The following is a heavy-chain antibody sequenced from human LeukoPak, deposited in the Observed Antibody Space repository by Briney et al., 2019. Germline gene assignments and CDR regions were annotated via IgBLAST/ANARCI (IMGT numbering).Heavy chain of an antibody. V-gene: IGHV3-23*01. J-gene: IGHJ4*02. D-gene: IGHD3-22*01. CDR3: TTLDYYDSSGYYYFDY. Sequence: GGSLRLSCAASGFTFSSYGMSWVRQTPGKGLEWVSSISGSGDSTYYADSVKGRFTISRDNSKNTLYLQMNSLKTEDTAVYYCTTLDYYDSSGYYYFDYWGQGTLVTVSS. CDR1: GFTFSSYG. CDR2: ISGSGDST.